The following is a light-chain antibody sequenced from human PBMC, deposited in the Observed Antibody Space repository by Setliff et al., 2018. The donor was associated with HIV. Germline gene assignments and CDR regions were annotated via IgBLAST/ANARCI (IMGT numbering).Light chain of an antibody. CDR1: SSDVGGYNY. CDR2: EVR. J-gene: IGLJ1*01. V-gene: IGLV2-14*01. CDR3: SSYAITNTLP. Sequence: QSALTQPASVSGSPGQSITISCTGTSSDVGGYNYVSWYQQHPGKAPKLIIYEVRNRPSGVSNRFSGSKPGNTASLTISGLQAEDEADYYCSSYAITNTLPFGTGTKV.